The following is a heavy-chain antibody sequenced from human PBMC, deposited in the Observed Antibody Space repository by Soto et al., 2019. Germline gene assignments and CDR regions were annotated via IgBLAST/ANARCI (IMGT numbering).Heavy chain of an antibody. Sequence: EVQLLESGGGLVQPGGSLRVSCVASGFTFSSYAMDWVRQAPGKGLEWVSAISSSGGSAYYADSVKGRFSISRDNSKNTLYMQMNGLRAEDTAVYYCAKDDARPDSAFDIWGQGTMVTVSS. CDR2: ISSSGGSA. V-gene: IGHV3-23*01. CDR1: GFTFSSYA. J-gene: IGHJ3*02. CDR3: AKDDARPDSAFDI. D-gene: IGHD3-22*01.